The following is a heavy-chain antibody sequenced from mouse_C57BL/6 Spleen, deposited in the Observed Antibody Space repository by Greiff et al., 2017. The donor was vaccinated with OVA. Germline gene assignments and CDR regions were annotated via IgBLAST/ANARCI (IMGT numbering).Heavy chain of an antibody. J-gene: IGHJ3*01. CDR3: ARSYYSNYGFAY. V-gene: IGHV1-53*01. CDR2: INPSNGGT. D-gene: IGHD2-5*01. Sequence: QVHVKQPGTELVKPGASVKLSCKASGYTFTSYWMHWVKQRPGQGLEWIGNINPSNGGTNYNEKFKSKATLTVDKSSSTAYMQLSSLTSEDSAVYYCARSYYSNYGFAYWGQGTLVTVSA. CDR1: GYTFTSYW.